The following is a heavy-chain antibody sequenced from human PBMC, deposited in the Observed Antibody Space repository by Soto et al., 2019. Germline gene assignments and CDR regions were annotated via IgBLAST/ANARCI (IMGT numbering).Heavy chain of an antibody. D-gene: IGHD6-13*01. J-gene: IGHJ4*02. V-gene: IGHV4-39*02. CDR3: ARVSSSWGPAKFAY. CDR2: IYYSGST. CDR1: GGSISSGSYY. Sequence: SETLSLTCTVSGGSISSGSYYWGWIRQPPGKGLEWIGSIYYSGSTYYNSSLKSRVTISVDTSKNHFSLKLSSLTAADTAVYYCARVSSSWGPAKFAYWAQGTLVTVS.